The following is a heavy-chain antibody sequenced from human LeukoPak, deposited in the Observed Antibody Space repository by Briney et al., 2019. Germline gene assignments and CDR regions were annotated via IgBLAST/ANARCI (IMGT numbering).Heavy chain of an antibody. J-gene: IGHJ4*02. V-gene: IGHV3-7*03. CDR1: GFTFSSYW. CDR3: AKDRFFYDSGSKAN. Sequence: SGGSLRLSCAASGFTFSSYWMNWVRQAPGKGLEWVAKIKQDGSEKNYVDSVKGRFTISRDNAKNSLYLQMDSLRVEDTAFYYCAKDRFFYDSGSKANWGQGTLVTVSS. CDR2: IKQDGSEK. D-gene: IGHD3-22*01.